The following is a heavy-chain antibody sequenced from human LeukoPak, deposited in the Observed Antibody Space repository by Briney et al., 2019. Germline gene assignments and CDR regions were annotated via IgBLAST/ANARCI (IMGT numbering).Heavy chain of an antibody. CDR3: ARGVAARPHYYYYYMDV. Sequence: PSETLSLTCAVYGDSFSGYYWSWLRQPPGKGLEWLGEINHSGSTNYNSSLKSRVTISVNTSKNQFSLKLSSVTAADTAVYYCARGVAARPHYYYYYMDVWGKGTTVTVSS. D-gene: IGHD6-6*01. CDR2: INHSGST. CDR1: GDSFSGYY. V-gene: IGHV4-34*01. J-gene: IGHJ6*03.